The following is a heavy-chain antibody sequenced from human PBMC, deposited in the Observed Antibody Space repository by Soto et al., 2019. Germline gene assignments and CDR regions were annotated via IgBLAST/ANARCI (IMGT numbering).Heavy chain of an antibody. Sequence: QLQLVQSGAEVKKPGSSVKVSCKASGGTLSTYAVTWVRQAPGQGLEWMGGLIPVLGTTTYAPKFQDRITITADASTNTAYLEVNSLRSEDTAVYYCARVGTPLVTAGWFDPWGQGTLVTVSS. CDR3: ARVGTPLVTAGWFDP. D-gene: IGHD2-21*02. V-gene: IGHV1-69*01. CDR1: GGTLSTYA. CDR2: LIPVLGTT. J-gene: IGHJ5*02.